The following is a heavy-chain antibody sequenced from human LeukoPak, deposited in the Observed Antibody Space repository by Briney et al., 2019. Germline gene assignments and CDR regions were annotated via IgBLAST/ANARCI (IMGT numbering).Heavy chain of an antibody. CDR3: AKDGQNFNAMWDYFDS. D-gene: IGHD1-26*01. CDR1: GFDFSTYA. V-gene: IGHV3-23*01. Sequence: PGRSLGLSCAASGFDFSTYAMSWVRQAPGKGLEWVSGIGGGDTHYADSVKGRFTISRDNSKNTVELHMSSLRAEDTAVYYCAKDGQNFNAMWDYFDSWGRGTLVTVSS. CDR2: IGGGDT. J-gene: IGHJ4*02.